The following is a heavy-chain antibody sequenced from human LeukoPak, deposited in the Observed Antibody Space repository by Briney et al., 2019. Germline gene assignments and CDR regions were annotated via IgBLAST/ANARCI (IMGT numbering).Heavy chain of an antibody. CDR3: AKGYYVWGSYRYYY. J-gene: IGHJ4*02. V-gene: IGHV3-23*01. D-gene: IGHD3-16*02. CDR2: ISGSGGST. CDR1: GFTFSSYA. Sequence: GGSLRLSCAASGFTFSSYAMSWVRQAPGKGLEWVSAISGSGGSTYYADSVKGRFTISRDNSKNTLYLQMNSLRAEDTAVYYCAKGYYVWGSYRYYYWGQGTLVTVSS.